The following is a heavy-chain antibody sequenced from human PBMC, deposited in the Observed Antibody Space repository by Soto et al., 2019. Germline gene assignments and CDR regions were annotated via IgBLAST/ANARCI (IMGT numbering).Heavy chain of an antibody. CDR2: IHSGGTT. CDR3: ARDRIIGTSYSDY. D-gene: IGHD1-7*01. Sequence: PSETLTLTCTAYGGSITSLYSTWTQQPGGKGLEWIGSIHSGGTTNYDPSLKSRVTMSADTSRNQFSLKLTSVTAADTAVYYCARDRIIGTSYSDYWGQGVLVTVSS. V-gene: IGHV4-4*07. J-gene: IGHJ4*02. CDR1: GGSITSLY.